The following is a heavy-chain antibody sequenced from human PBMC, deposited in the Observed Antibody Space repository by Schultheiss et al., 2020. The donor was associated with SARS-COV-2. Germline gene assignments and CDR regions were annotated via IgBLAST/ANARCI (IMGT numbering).Heavy chain of an antibody. J-gene: IGHJ4*02. CDR2: ITTNGGST. CDR3: ARDLFIAAAGTGDY. V-gene: IGHV3-64*01. Sequence: GESLKISCVASGFTFSSYAMYWVRQAPGKGLEYVSAITTNGGSTHYANSVKDRFTISRDNSKNTLYLQMGSLRAEDMAVYYCARDLFIAAAGTGDYWGQGTLVTVSS. D-gene: IGHD6-13*01. CDR1: GFTFSSYA.